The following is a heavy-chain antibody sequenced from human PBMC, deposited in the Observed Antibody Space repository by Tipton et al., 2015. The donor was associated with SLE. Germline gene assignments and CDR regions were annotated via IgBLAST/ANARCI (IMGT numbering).Heavy chain of an antibody. CDR1: GSSLTGSY. V-gene: IGHV4-59*12. Sequence: GLVKPSETLSLTCTVSGSSLTGSYWSWIRQPPGKGLEWIGYIYYTGSTEFAPSLKSRVTFSVDRSKNRFSLKLSSVTAADTAVYYCARPIYSESSYFGYWRQGALVTVSS. CDR3: ARPIYSESSYFGY. J-gene: IGHJ4*02. CDR2: IYYTGST. D-gene: IGHD1-26*01.